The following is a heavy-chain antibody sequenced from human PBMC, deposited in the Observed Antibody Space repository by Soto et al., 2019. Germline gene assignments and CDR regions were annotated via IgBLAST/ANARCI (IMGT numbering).Heavy chain of an antibody. CDR3: AREFHRVGARPETNWFDS. CDR1: GFSLRENY. V-gene: IGHV3-21*02. J-gene: IGHJ5*01. D-gene: IGHD1-26*01. Sequence: EVQLVESGGGLVKPGGSLRLSCAASGFSLRENYLTWVRQPPGQGLEWVSSISGDGTYIYYADSVRGRFIISRDSAKSSWSLQMDSLRAEDTAVYYCAREFHRVGARPETNWFDSWGQGTLVTVSS. CDR2: ISGDGTYI.